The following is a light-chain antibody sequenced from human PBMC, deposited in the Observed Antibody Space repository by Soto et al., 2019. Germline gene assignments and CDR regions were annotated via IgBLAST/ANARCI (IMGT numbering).Light chain of an antibody. CDR1: QSVSSN. CDR3: HQYYSIPLT. J-gene: IGKJ4*01. CDR2: DAS. V-gene: IGKV3-15*01. Sequence: EIVMTQSPATLSVSPGECATLSCRASQSVSSNLAWHQQKPGQAPRILMYDASTRATGISARFSGSGSGTEFTLTISSLQSEDFAVYYCHQYYSIPLTFGGGTKVEVK.